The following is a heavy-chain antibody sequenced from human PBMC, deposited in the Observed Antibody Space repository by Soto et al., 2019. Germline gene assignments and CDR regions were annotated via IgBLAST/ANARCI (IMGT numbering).Heavy chain of an antibody. Sequence: GGSLRLSCAASGFTFSSYAMHWVRQAPGKGLEWVAVISYDGSNKYYADSVKGRFTISRDNSKNTLYLQMNSLRAEDTAVYYCARDVRYCSSTSCYWGQGTLVTVSS. CDR3: ARDVRYCSSTSCY. D-gene: IGHD2-2*01. V-gene: IGHV3-30-3*01. CDR1: GFTFSSYA. J-gene: IGHJ4*02. CDR2: ISYDGSNK.